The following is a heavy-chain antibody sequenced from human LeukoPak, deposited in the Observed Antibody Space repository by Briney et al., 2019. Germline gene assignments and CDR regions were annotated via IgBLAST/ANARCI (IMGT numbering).Heavy chain of an antibody. V-gene: IGHV3-66*01. CDR2: IYSGGST. CDR1: GFTVSSNY. D-gene: IGHD4-23*01. CDR3: ARGFRESGNSESFDS. J-gene: IGHJ4*02. Sequence: GGSLRLSCAASGFTVSSNYMTWVRQAPGKGLEWASIIYSGGSTYYADSVKGRFTISRDSSKNTMYLQMNSLRAEDTAVYYCARGFRESGNSESFDSWGQGTLVTVSS.